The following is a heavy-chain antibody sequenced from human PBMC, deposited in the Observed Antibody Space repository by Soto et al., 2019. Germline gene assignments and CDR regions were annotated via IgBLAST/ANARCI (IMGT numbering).Heavy chain of an antibody. J-gene: IGHJ3*01. V-gene: IGHV3-53*01. D-gene: IGHD1-1*01. Sequence: DVQLVESGGGLIQPGESLRLSCAAFGFTISGKKYVAWVRQAPGKGLEWVSALFDLDGSFYAASVKGRFTTSSDSSKTTVYLQMNDLRPDATAVYYWATWHAREHAYDVWGQGTTVTVSS. CDR1: GFTISGKKY. CDR2: LFDLDGS. CDR3: ATWHAREHAYDV.